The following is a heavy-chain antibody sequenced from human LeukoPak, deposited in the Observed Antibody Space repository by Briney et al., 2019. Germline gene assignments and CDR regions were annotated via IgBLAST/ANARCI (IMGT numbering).Heavy chain of an antibody. Sequence: SGTLSLTCTVSGGSISSYYWSWIRQPPGKGLEWIGSIYYSGSTYYNPSLKSRVTISVDTSKNQFSLKLSSVTAADTAVYYCARSPGGMTNNWFEPWGQGTLVTVSS. CDR1: GGSISSYY. CDR2: IYYSGST. D-gene: IGHD1-26*01. CDR3: ARSPGGMTNNWFEP. J-gene: IGHJ5*02. V-gene: IGHV4-59*05.